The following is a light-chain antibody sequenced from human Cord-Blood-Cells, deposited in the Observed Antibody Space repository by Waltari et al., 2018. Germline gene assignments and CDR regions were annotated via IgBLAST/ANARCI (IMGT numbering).Light chain of an antibody. Sequence: QSVLTQPPSASGTPGQRVTISCSGSSSNIGRNYLYWYQQLPGTAPKLLIYRNTPRPSGVPERFSGSKSGTSASLAISGLRSEDEADYYCAAWDDSLSGRVFGGGTKLTVL. V-gene: IGLV1-47*01. J-gene: IGLJ3*02. CDR3: AAWDDSLSGRV. CDR2: RNT. CDR1: SSNIGRNY.